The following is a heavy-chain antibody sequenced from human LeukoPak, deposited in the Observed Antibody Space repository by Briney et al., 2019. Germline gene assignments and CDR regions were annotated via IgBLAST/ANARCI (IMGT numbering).Heavy chain of an antibody. J-gene: IGHJ4*02. CDR3: AKGVRVTIFGVVTLFDY. D-gene: IGHD3-3*01. CDR2: ISGRGDIT. V-gene: IGHV3-23*01. Sequence: GSLRLSCAASGFTFTSHGMNWVRQAPGKGLEWVSGISGRGDITYYVDSVKGRFTISRDNSKNTLYLQMNSLRAEDTAVYYCAKGVRVTIFGVVTLFDYWGQGTLVTVSS. CDR1: GFTFTSHG.